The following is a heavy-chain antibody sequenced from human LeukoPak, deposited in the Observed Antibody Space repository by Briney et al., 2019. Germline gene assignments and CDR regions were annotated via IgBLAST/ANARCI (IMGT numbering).Heavy chain of an antibody. Sequence: PGGSLRLSCAASGFTFSSYAMSWVRQAPGKGLEWVSAISGSGGSTYYADSVRGRFTISRDNSKNTLYLQITSLRAEDTAVYYCAKVPHCSGGSCYGDFDYWGQGTLVTVSS. V-gene: IGHV3-23*01. CDR3: AKVPHCSGGSCYGDFDY. D-gene: IGHD2-15*01. J-gene: IGHJ4*02. CDR2: ISGSGGST. CDR1: GFTFSSYA.